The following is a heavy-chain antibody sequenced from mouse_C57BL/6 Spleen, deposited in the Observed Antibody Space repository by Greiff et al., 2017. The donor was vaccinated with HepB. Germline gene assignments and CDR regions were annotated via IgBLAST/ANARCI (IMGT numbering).Heavy chain of an antibody. Sequence: QVQLQQSGPELVKPGASVKISCKASGYSFTSYYIHWVKQRPGQGLEWIGWIYPGSGNTKYNEKFKGKATLTADTSSSTAYMQLSSLTSEDSAVYYCAREDDYDGNYYAMDYWGQGTSVTVSS. D-gene: IGHD2-4*01. CDR1: GYSFTSYY. CDR2: IYPGSGNT. V-gene: IGHV1-66*01. J-gene: IGHJ4*01. CDR3: AREDDYDGNYYAMDY.